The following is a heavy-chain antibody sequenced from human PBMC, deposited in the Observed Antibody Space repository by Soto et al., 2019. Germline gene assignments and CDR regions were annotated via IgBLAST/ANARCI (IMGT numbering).Heavy chain of an antibody. Sequence: GGSLRLSCAASGFTFSSYAMSWVRQAPGKGLEWVSAISGSGGSTYYAYSVKGRFTISRDNSKNTLYLQMNSLRAEDTAVYYCAKVERGDCYFFDYWGQGTLVTVSS. V-gene: IGHV3-23*01. J-gene: IGHJ4*02. CDR3: AKVERGDCYFFDY. CDR2: ISGSGGST. D-gene: IGHD2-21*02. CDR1: GFTFSSYA.